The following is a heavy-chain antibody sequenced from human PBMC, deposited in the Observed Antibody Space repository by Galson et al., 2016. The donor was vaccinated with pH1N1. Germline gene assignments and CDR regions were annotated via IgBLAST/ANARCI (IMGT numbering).Heavy chain of an antibody. CDR1: GFSLRTSGMS. Sequence: PALVTPTQTLTLTCTFSGFSLRTSGMSVTWVRQPPGKALEWLALIDWDANKYYSTSLKTRLTISKDTSRNQVVLIMTNMDPVDTATYYCARSLDGDYVGGMDVWGQGTTVTVSS. J-gene: IGHJ6*02. D-gene: IGHD4-17*01. CDR2: IDWDANK. V-gene: IGHV2-70*20. CDR3: ARSLDGDYVGGMDV.